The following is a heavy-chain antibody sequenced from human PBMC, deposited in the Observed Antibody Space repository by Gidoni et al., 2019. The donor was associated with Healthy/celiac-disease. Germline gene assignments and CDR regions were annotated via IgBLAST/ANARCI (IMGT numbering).Heavy chain of an antibody. CDR2: ISAYNGNT. CDR3: ARDLRPRPLTDYYDSSGYYYDPYYFDY. V-gene: IGHV1-18*01. J-gene: IGHJ4*02. D-gene: IGHD3-22*01. CDR1: GYTFTSYG. Sequence: QVQLVQSGAEVKKPGASVKVSCKASGYTFTSYGISWVRQAPGQGLEWMGWISAYNGNTNYAQKLQGRVTMTTDTSTSTAYMELRSLRSDDTAVYYCARDLRPRPLTDYYDSSGYYYDPYYFDYWGQGTLVTVSS.